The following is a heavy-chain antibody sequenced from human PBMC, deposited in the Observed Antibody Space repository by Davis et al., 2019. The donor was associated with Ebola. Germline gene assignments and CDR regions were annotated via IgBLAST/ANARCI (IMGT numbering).Heavy chain of an antibody. CDR2: INPHNGNT. D-gene: IGHD3-10*01. J-gene: IGHJ6*04. CDR3: AARRFGESFYFNYAMDV. CDR1: GYTFTNYG. Sequence: AASVKVSCKASGYTFTNYGITWVRQAPGQGLEWMGWINPHNGNTNYAQNVQGRVTMTTDTSTSTAYMEVGSLRSDDTAVYYCAARRFGESFYFNYAMDVWGIGTTVTVSS. V-gene: IGHV1-18*04.